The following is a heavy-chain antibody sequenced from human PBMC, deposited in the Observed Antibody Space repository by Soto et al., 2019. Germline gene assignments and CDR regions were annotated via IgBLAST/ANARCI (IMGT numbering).Heavy chain of an antibody. D-gene: IGHD3-16*01. Sequence: PGGSLRLSCAASGFTFSSYAMHWVRQAPGKGLEWVAVISYDGSNKYYADSVKGRFTISRDNSKNTLYLQMKGLRAEDTAVYYCARNMEGGFDYWGQGTLVTVSS. V-gene: IGHV3-30-3*01. CDR2: ISYDGSNK. CDR3: ARNMEGGFDY. CDR1: GFTFSSYA. J-gene: IGHJ4*02.